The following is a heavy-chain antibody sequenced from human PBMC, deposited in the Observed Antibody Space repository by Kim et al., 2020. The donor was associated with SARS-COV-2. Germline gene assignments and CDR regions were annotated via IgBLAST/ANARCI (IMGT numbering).Heavy chain of an antibody. CDR1: GFTFGAHW. J-gene: IGHJ4*02. D-gene: IGHD6-25*01. Sequence: GGSLRLSCVASGFTFGAHWMSWVRQAPGKGLEWVANLNERGSEKFYADSAEGRFTISRDNGRASLDLQMNGLRLEDTAVYYCVRHSGQYFDFWGQGTLGT. CDR3: VRHSGQYFDF. V-gene: IGHV3-7*01. CDR2: LNERGSEK.